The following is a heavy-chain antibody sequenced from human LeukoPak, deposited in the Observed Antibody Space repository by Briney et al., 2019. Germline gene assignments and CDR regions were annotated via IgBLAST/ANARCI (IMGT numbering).Heavy chain of an antibody. V-gene: IGHV3-74*01. CDR1: GFTFSSYW. CDR2: INSDGSIT. J-gene: IGHJ5*02. D-gene: IGHD2-2*01. CDR3: ARDYIVVVPAASHWFDP. Sequence: PGGSLRLSCAASGFTFSSYWMHWVRQAPGKGLVWVSRINSDGSITTYADSVRGRFTISRDNAKSTLYLQMNSLRAEDTAVYYCARDYIVVVPAASHWFDPWGQGTLVTVSS.